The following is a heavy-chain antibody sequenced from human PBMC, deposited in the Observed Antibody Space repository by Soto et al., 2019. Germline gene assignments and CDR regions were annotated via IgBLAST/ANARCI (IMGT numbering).Heavy chain of an antibody. D-gene: IGHD6-13*01. Sequence: PGESLKISCKGSGNSFTSYWIGWVRQMPGKGLEWMGIIYPGDSDTRYSPSFQGQVTISADKSISTAYLQWSSLKASDTAMYYCAIQRSLVAAGTYYYYGMDVWGQGNTVTVSS. V-gene: IGHV5-51*01. CDR2: IYPGDSDT. J-gene: IGHJ6*02. CDR1: GNSFTSYW. CDR3: AIQRSLVAAGTYYYYGMDV.